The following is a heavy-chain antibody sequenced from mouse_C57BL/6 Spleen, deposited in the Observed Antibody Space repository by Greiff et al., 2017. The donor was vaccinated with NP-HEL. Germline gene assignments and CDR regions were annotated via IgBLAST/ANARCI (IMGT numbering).Heavy chain of an antibody. D-gene: IGHD2-5*01. Sequence: EVQRVESGGDLVKPGGSLKLSCAASGFTFSSYGMSWVRQTPDKRLEWVATISSGGRYTYYPDSVKGRFTISRDNAKNTMYLQMSRLKSEDTAMYYCARTYYSNFGDYWGQGTTLTVSS. CDR2: ISSGGRYT. J-gene: IGHJ2*01. V-gene: IGHV5-6*01. CDR3: ARTYYSNFGDY. CDR1: GFTFSSYG.